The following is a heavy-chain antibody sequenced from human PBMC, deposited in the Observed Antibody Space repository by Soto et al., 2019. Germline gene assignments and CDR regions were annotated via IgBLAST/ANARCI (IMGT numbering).Heavy chain of an antibody. CDR2: ISSTTNYI. J-gene: IGHJ4*02. CDR1: GFTFTRYS. CDR3: ARESEDLTSNFDY. Sequence: XESLRLSCAASGFTFTRYSMNWVRQAPGKGLEWVSSISSTTNYIYYGDSMKGRFTISRDNAKNSLYLEMNSLRAEDTAVYYCARESEDLTSNFDYWGQGTRVTVSS. V-gene: IGHV3-21*06.